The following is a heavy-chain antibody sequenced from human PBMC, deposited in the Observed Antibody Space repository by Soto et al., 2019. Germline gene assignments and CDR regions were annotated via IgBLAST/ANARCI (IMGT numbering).Heavy chain of an antibody. CDR1: GYSFTGYY. V-gene: IGHV1-2*02. CDR3: ARGDYGTGGYPFPYFDY. D-gene: IGHD2-8*02. J-gene: IGHJ4*02. Sequence: ASVKVSCKASGYSFTGYYIHWVRQAPRQGLEWMGWINPDSGATNYAQNFQGRVTLTSDTSISTASMDLTSLTSDDTAVYYCARGDYGTGGYPFPYFDYWGQGTLVTVSS. CDR2: INPDSGAT.